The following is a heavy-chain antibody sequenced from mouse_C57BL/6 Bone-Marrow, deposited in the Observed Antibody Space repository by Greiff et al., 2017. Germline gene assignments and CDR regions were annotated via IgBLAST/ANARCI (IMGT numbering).Heavy chain of an antibody. J-gene: IGHJ1*03. CDR3: ARAYYSNYWYFDV. V-gene: IGHV1-55*01. CDR1: GYTFTSYW. D-gene: IGHD2-5*01. Sequence: QVQLQQPGAELVKPGASVKMSCKASGYTFTSYWITWVKQRPGQGLEWIGDISPGSGSTNYNEKFKSKATLTVDTSSSTAYMQLSSLTSEDSAVYDCARAYYSNYWYFDVWGTGTTVTVSA. CDR2: ISPGSGST.